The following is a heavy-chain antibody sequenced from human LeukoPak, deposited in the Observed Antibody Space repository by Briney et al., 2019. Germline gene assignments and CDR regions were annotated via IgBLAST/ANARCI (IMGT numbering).Heavy chain of an antibody. V-gene: IGHV1-8*01. CDR2: MNPNSGNT. CDR3: ARDNSVEDTAWWFDP. J-gene: IGHJ5*02. CDR1: GYRFTSYD. D-gene: IGHD4-23*01. Sequence: GESLKISCKGSGYRFTSYDINWVRQATGQGLEWMGWMNPNSGNTGYAQKFQGRVTMTRNTSISTAYMELSSLRSEDTAVYYCARDNSVEDTAWWFDPWGQGTLVTVSS.